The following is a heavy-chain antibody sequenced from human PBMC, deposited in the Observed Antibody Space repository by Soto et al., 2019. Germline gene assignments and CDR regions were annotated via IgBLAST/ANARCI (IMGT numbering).Heavy chain of an antibody. CDR2: IIPILGIA. Sequence: QVQLVQSGAEVKKPGSSVKVSCKASGGTFSSYTISWVRQAPGQGLEWMGRIIPILGIANYAQKFQGRVTITADKSTSTAYMELSSLRSEDTAAYYCAVGDYVPYYYYYYGMDVWGQGTTVTVSS. CDR3: AVGDYVPYYYYYYGMDV. J-gene: IGHJ6*02. V-gene: IGHV1-69*02. D-gene: IGHD4-17*01. CDR1: GGTFSSYT.